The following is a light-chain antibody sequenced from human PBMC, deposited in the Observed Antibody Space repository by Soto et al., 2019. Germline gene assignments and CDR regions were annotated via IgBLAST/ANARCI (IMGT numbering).Light chain of an antibody. V-gene: IGKV1-5*03. CDR2: QAS. CDR3: QQYQSYWT. J-gene: IGKJ1*01. Sequence: DIPMTQSPSTLSASVGDRVSITCRASQSISRQLAWYQQKPWKAPNLLIYQASNLETGVPSRFTGSGSGTEFTLTISSLQPDDLATYYCQQYQSYWTFGQGTKVEVK. CDR1: QSISRQ.